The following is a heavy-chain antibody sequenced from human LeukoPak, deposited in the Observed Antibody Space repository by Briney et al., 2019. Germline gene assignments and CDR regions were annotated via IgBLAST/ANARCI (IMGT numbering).Heavy chain of an antibody. Sequence: VAPVKVSCKASGYTFTSYGIIWVRQAPGPGLEGMGWISAYIGKRNYAQKLQGRVTMTKDTATSTAYMQLRSRISDDTAVYYCARGGYSYGYHFDYWGQGTLVTDSS. CDR3: ARGGYSYGYHFDY. D-gene: IGHD5-18*01. V-gene: IGHV1-18*01. CDR2: ISAYIGKR. CDR1: GYTFTSYG. J-gene: IGHJ4*02.